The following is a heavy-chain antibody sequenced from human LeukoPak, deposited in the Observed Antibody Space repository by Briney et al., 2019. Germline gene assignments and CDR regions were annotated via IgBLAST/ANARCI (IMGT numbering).Heavy chain of an antibody. D-gene: IGHD3-3*01. J-gene: IGHJ4*02. V-gene: IGHV3-11*01. CDR1: GFILSEYY. CDR2: ISSSGSTI. CDR3: ARDRFGVFDY. Sequence: GGSLRLSCAASGFILSEYYMSWVRQAPGKGPEWISYISSSGSTINYPDSVKGRFTISRGNTKSALYLQMNSLRVDDTAVYYCARDRFGVFDYWGQGTLVIVSS.